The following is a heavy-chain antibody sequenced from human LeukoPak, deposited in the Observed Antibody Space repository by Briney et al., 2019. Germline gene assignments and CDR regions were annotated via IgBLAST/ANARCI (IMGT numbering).Heavy chain of an antibody. J-gene: IGHJ4*02. D-gene: IGHD1-26*01. CDR1: GFTFSSYS. CDR3: ASGSYHHSFY. Sequence: TGGSLRLSCAASGFTFSSYSMNWVRQAPGKGLEWVSYISSSSSTIYYADPVKGRFTISRDNAKNSLYPQMNSLRDEDTAVYYCASGSYHHSFYWGQGTLVTVSS. CDR2: ISSSSSTI. V-gene: IGHV3-48*02.